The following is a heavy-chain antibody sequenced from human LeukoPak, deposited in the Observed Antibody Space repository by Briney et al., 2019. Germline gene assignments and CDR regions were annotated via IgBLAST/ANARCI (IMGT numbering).Heavy chain of an antibody. D-gene: IGHD6-13*01. CDR3: ARAPSSSWYEGYFDL. CDR1: GFTFSSYA. J-gene: IGHJ2*01. Sequence: GGSLRLSCAASGFTFSSYAMHWVRQAPGKGLEWVAVISYDGSNKYYADSVKGRFTISRDNSKNTLYLQMNSLRAEDTAVYYCARAPSSSWYEGYFDLWGRGTLVTVS. CDR2: ISYDGSNK. V-gene: IGHV3-30-3*01.